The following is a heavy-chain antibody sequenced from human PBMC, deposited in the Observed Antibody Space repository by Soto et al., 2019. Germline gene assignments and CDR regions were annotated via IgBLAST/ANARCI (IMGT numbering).Heavy chain of an antibody. CDR1: GDSISSSHYY. Sequence: QLHLQESGPGLVKPSETLSLTCSVSGDSISSSHYYWGWIRQPPGKRLEWLGSITGGGNTYYNPSLQSRVTLSVDTSKNQFSLRLTSVTTADMGVYYCARPVQWRLPPDYCGQGILVTVS. V-gene: IGHV4-39*01. CDR3: ARPVQWRLPPDY. D-gene: IGHD4-17*01. CDR2: ITGGGNT. J-gene: IGHJ4*02.